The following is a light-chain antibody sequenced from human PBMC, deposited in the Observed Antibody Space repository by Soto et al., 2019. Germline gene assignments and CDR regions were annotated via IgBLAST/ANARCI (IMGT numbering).Light chain of an antibody. V-gene: IGKV3-20*01. Sequence: EIVFTQSPGTLSLSPGERATLSCRASHSLSSSYLARYQQKPGQAPRLLIDGASSRATGIPDRFSGSGSGTDFSLTISRLEPEDFATYYCQHYGTFGQGTKVDIK. CDR3: QHYGT. J-gene: IGKJ1*01. CDR2: GAS. CDR1: HSLSSSY.